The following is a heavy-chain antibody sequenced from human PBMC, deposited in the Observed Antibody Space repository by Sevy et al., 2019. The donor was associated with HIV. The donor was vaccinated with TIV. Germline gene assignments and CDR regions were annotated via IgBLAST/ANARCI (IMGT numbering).Heavy chain of an antibody. CDR2: ISSNGGST. Sequence: GGSLRLSCSASGFTYSSYAMHWVRQAPGKGLEYDSAISSNGGSTYYADSVKGRFTISRDNSKNTLYLQMSSLRAEDTAVYYCVKDPNPHNPLGAFDYWGQGSLVTVSS. V-gene: IGHV3-64D*06. D-gene: IGHD1-20*01. J-gene: IGHJ4*02. CDR1: GFTYSSYA. CDR3: VKDPNPHNPLGAFDY.